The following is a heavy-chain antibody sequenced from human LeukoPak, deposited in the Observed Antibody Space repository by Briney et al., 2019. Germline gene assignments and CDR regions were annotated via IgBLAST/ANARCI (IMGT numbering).Heavy chain of an antibody. CDR1: GGSISSGSYY. J-gene: IGHJ3*02. CDR3: AAVGATDAFDI. V-gene: IGHV4-61*02. Sequence: PSETLSLTCTVSGGSISSGSYYWSWIRQPAGKGLEWIGRIYTSGITNYNPSLKSRVTISVDTSKNQFSLKLSSVTAADTAVYYCAAVGATDAFDIWGQGTMVTVSS. D-gene: IGHD1-26*01. CDR2: IYTSGIT.